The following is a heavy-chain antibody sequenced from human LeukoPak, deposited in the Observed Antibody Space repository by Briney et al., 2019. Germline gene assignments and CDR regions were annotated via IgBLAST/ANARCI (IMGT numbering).Heavy chain of an antibody. J-gene: IGHJ4*02. CDR1: GDYITTTNYY. CDR2: VFYSGTT. CDR3: ARRSRLYRHETTGYHDS. V-gene: IGHV4-39*01. Sequence: PSETLSLTCNVSGDYITTTNYYWAWIRQPPGKGLEWIASVFYSGTTYYNPSLKSQVIISMDTSRKQISLRLSSVTATDTAIYYCARRSRLYRHETTGYHDSWGQGTLVTVSS. D-gene: IGHD3-9*01.